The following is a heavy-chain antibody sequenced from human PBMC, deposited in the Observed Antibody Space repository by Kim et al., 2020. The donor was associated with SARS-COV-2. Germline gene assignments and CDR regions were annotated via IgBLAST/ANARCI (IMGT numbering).Heavy chain of an antibody. V-gene: IGHV4-31*02. CDR3: ARDRKVVRGGINGMDV. D-gene: IGHD3-10*01. Sequence: SLKSRVTISVDTSKNQFSLKLSSVTAADTAVYYCARDRKVVRGGINGMDVWGQGTTVTVSS. J-gene: IGHJ6*02.